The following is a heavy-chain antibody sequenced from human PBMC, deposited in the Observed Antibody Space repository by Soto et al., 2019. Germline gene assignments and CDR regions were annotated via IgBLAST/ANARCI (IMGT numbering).Heavy chain of an antibody. J-gene: IGHJ6*03. V-gene: IGHV1-69*02. D-gene: IGHD3-10*01. Sequence: SVKVSCKASGGTFSSYTISWVRQAPGQGLEWMGRIIPILGIANYAQKFQGRVTITADKSTSTAYMELSSLRSEDTAVYYCAIRYYYGSGSYYNVPYYYMDVWGKGTTVTISS. CDR3: AIRYYYGSGSYYNVPYYYMDV. CDR2: IIPILGIA. CDR1: GGTFSSYT.